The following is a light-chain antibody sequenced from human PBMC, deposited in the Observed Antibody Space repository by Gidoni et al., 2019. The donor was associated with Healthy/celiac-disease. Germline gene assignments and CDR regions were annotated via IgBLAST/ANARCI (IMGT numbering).Light chain of an antibody. CDR2: AAS. J-gene: IGKJ1*01. CDR3: QQSYGRT. Sequence: DIQMTQSPSSLSASVGDRVTITCRASQSISSYLNWYQQKPGKAPKLLIYAASSLQSGVPSRFSCSGSGTDFTLTISSLQPEDFATYYCQQSYGRTFGQGTKVEIK. V-gene: IGKV1-39*01. CDR1: QSISSY.